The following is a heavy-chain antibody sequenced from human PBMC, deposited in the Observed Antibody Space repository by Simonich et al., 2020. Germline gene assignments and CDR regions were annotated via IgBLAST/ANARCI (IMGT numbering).Heavy chain of an antibody. J-gene: IGHJ5*02. CDR2: INHSGST. Sequence: QVQLQQWCAGLLKPSETLSLTCAVYGVSFSGYYWSWIRQPPGKGREWIGEINHSGSTNNNPSLKSRVTVTVDTSKNKVSLKMSSVTAADTAVYYCARCGLVNYDILTGYHNWFDPWGQGTLVTVSS. CDR1: GVSFSGYY. CDR3: ARCGLVNYDILTGYHNWFDP. V-gene: IGHV4-34*01. D-gene: IGHD3-9*01.